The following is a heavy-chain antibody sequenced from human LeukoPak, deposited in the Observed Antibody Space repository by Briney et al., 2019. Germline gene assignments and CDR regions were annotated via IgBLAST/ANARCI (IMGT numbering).Heavy chain of an antibody. D-gene: IGHD4-17*01. CDR2: IYYSGST. CDR3: ARDSHDYGDYFDY. Sequence: SETLSLTCTVSGGSISSYYWSWIRQPPGKGLEWIGYIYYSGSTNYNPSLKGRVTISVDTSKNQFSLKLSSVTAADTAVYYCARDSHDYGDYFDYWGQGTLVTVSS. V-gene: IGHV4-59*01. CDR1: GGSISSYY. J-gene: IGHJ4*02.